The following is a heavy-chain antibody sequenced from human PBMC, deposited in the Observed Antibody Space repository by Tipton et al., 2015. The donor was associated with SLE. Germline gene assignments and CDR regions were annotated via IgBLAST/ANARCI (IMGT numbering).Heavy chain of an antibody. J-gene: IGHJ3*02. D-gene: IGHD3/OR15-3a*01. Sequence: TLSLTCAVYGGSFSAYYWSWIRQPPGKGLEWIGEINHSGSTNYNPSLKSRVTISVDTSKNQFSLKLSSVTAADTAVYYCASGGPEAFDIWGQGTMVTVSS. V-gene: IGHV4-34*01. CDR1: GGSFSAYY. CDR2: INHSGST. CDR3: ASGGPEAFDI.